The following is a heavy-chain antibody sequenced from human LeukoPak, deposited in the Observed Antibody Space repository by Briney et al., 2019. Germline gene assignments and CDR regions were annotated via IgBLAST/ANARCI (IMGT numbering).Heavy chain of an antibody. CDR3: ARLGYCSGGSCNSYFQH. CDR1: GGSFSGYY. V-gene: IGHV4-34*01. CDR2: IKYTGST. D-gene: IGHD2-15*01. J-gene: IGHJ1*01. Sequence: SETLSLTRAVYGGSFSGYYWSWIRQSPGKGLEWIGEIKYTGSTNYNPSVKSRVTISGDTSKNQFSLHLSSVTAADTAVYYCARLGYCSGGSCNSYFQHWGQGTLVTVSS.